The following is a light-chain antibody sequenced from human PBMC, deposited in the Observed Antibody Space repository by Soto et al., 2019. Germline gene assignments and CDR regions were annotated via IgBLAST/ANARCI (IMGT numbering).Light chain of an antibody. CDR2: DAS. J-gene: IGKJ3*01. CDR1: QSVSTY. CDR3: QQRSNWPLVT. V-gene: IGKV3-11*01. Sequence: EIVLTQSPATLSLSPGERATLSCRASQSVSTYLAWYQQRPGQPPRLLIYDASSRATGIPARFSGSGSGTDFTLTISSRETEDFAVYYCQQRSNWPLVTFGPGTRVDV.